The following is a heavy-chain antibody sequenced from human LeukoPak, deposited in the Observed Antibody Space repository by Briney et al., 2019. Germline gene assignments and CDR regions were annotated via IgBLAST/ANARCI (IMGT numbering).Heavy chain of an antibody. CDR1: GYTFTSYG. D-gene: IGHD3-9*01. Sequence: ASVTVSFKGSGYTFTSYGISWVRQAHGQGKEWMGWISAYNGNTNYAQKLQGRVTMTTDTSTSTAYMELRSLRSDDTAVYYCARGEKTVLRYFDYSYCGQGTLVTVSS. CDR2: ISAYNGNT. J-gene: IGHJ4*02. CDR3: ARGEKTVLRYFDYSY. V-gene: IGHV1-18*04.